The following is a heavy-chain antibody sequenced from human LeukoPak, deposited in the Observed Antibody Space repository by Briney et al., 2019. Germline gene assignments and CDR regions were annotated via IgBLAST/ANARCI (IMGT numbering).Heavy chain of an antibody. J-gene: IGHJ6*02. D-gene: IGHD6-6*01. CDR1: GYTFTSYY. V-gene: IGHV1-46*01. CDR2: INPSGGST. CDR3: ARAGIAARERPNYYYYGMDV. Sequence: GASVKVSCKASGYTFTSYYMHWVRQAPGQGLEWMGMINPSGGSTSYAQKFQGRVTMTRDTSTSTVYMELSSLRSEDTAVYYCARAGIAARERPNYYYYGMDVWGQGTTVTVSS.